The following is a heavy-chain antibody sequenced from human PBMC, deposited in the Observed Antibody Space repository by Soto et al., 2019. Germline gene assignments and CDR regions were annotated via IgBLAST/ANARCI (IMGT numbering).Heavy chain of an antibody. J-gene: IGHJ6*02. CDR3: ARGGGYSSSLDYYYGMDV. V-gene: IGHV3-48*01. CDR2: ISSSSSTI. CDR1: GFTFSSYS. Sequence: EVQLVESGGGLVQPGGSLRLSCAASGFTFSSYSMNWVRQAPGKGLEWVSYISSSSSTIYYADSVKGRFTISRDNAKNSLYLQMNSLRAGDTAVYYCARGGGYSSSLDYYYGMDVWGQGTTVTVSS. D-gene: IGHD6-13*01.